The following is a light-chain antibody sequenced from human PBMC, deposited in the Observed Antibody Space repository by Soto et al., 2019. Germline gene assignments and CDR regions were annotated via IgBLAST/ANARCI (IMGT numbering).Light chain of an antibody. Sequence: QSVLTQPASVSASPGQSITISCTGTSSNVGTYDDVSWYRQHPGKAPKLLIYEVTNRPSGVSNRFSGSKSGNTASLTISGLQAEDEADYYCSSYTTSRTYVFGSGTKVIVL. CDR3: SSYTTSRTYV. CDR2: EVT. CDR1: SSNVGTYDD. J-gene: IGLJ1*01. V-gene: IGLV2-14*01.